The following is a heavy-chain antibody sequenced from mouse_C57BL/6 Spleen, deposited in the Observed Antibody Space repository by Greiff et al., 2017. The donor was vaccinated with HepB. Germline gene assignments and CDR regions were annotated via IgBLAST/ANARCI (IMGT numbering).Heavy chain of an antibody. J-gene: IGHJ3*01. Sequence: VQLQQSGAELMKPGASVKLSCKATGYTFTGYWIEWVKQRPGHGLEWIGEILPGSGSTNYNEKFKGKATFTADTSSNTAYMQLSSLTTEDSAIYDCAPNPVHYYGGSSPFAYWGQGTLVTVSA. CDR3: APNPVHYYGGSSPFAY. D-gene: IGHD1-1*01. CDR2: ILPGSGST. V-gene: IGHV1-9*01. CDR1: GYTFTGYW.